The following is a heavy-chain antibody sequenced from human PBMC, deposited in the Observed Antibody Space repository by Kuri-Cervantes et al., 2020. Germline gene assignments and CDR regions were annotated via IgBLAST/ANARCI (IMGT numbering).Heavy chain of an antibody. D-gene: IGHD2-21*02. CDR1: GYTFTSYA. CDR2: IIPIFGTA. J-gene: IGHJ4*02. Sequence: SVKVSCKASGYTFTSYAMNWVRQAPGQGLEWMGWIIPIFGTANYAQKFQGRVTITADESTSTAYMELSSLRSEDTAVYYCARSRVTGDYFDYWGQGTLVTVSS. V-gene: IGHV1-69*13. CDR3: ARSRVTGDYFDY.